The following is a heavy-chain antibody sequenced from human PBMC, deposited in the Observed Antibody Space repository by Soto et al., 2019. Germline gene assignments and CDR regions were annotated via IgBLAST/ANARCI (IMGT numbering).Heavy chain of an antibody. Sequence: ASVKVSFKASGYTFTGYYMHWVRQAPGQGLEWMGWINPNSGGTNYAQKFQGWVTMTRDTSISTAYMELSRLRSDDTAVYYCARAFLPPYYDFWSGYWALYGMDVWGQGTTVTVSS. D-gene: IGHD3-3*01. CDR2: INPNSGGT. J-gene: IGHJ6*02. CDR1: GYTFTGYY. CDR3: ARAFLPPYYDFWSGYWALYGMDV. V-gene: IGHV1-2*04.